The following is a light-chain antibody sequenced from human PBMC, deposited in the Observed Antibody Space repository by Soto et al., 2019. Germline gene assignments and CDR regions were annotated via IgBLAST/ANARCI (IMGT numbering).Light chain of an antibody. V-gene: IGLV1-51*01. CDR1: STKIGDNF. CDR2: EIN. Sequence: QSVLTQPPSVSAAPGQKVTLSCSGISTKIGDNFVSWYQQLPGTAPKLLIYEINQRLSEIPDRFSGSKSGTSATLGITGLQTGDEADYYCATWDSSLSTVVFGGGTKLTVL. J-gene: IGLJ2*01. CDR3: ATWDSSLSTVV.